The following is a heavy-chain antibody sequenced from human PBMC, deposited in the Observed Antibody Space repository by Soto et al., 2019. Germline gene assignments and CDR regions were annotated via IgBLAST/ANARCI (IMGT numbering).Heavy chain of an antibody. Sequence: GGSLRLSCAASGFTFSSYGMHWVRQAPGKGLEWVAVIWYDGSNKYYADSVKGRFTISRDNSKNTLYLQMNSLRAEDTAVYYCARDRYFDWLLEKNSLYYYYYYYMDVWGKGTTVTVSS. CDR2: IWYDGSNK. D-gene: IGHD3-9*01. V-gene: IGHV3-33*01. CDR1: GFTFSSYG. CDR3: ARDRYFDWLLEKNSLYYYYYYYMDV. J-gene: IGHJ6*03.